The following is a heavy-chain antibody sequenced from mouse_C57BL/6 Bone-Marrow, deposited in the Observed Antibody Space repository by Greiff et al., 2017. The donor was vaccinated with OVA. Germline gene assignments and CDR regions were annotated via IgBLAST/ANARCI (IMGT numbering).Heavy chain of an antibody. D-gene: IGHD2-3*01. CDR3: ARGYFDGYYDAMDY. V-gene: IGHV5-16*01. J-gene: IGHJ4*01. Sequence: EVKLVESEGGLVQPGSSMKLSCTASGFTFSDYYMAWVRQVPEKGPEWVANINYDGSSTYYLDSLKSRFIISRDNAKNILYLQMSSLKSEDTATYYCARGYFDGYYDAMDYWGQGTSVTVSS. CDR2: INYDGSST. CDR1: GFTFSDYY.